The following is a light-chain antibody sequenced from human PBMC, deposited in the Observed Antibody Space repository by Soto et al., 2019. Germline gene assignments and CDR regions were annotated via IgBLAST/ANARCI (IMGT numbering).Light chain of an antibody. CDR2: DNI. Sequence: QSVLTQSPSVSAAPGQTVTISCSGTSSNIGNNYVSWYQLLPETAPKLLIYDNIKRPSGIPERFSGSKSGTSATLVITGLQTGDEADYYCGTWESSRNWVFGGGTKLTVL. CDR1: SSNIGNNY. V-gene: IGLV1-51*01. CDR3: GTWESSRNWV. J-gene: IGLJ3*02.